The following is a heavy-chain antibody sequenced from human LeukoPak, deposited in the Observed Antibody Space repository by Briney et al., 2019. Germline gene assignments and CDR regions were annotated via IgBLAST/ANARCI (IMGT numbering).Heavy chain of an antibody. V-gene: IGHV3-23*01. CDR2: ISGSGGST. CDR3: AQDRLDSSGYYPLDY. Sequence: GGSLRLSCAASGFTFSSYAMSWVRQAPGKGLEWVSAISGSGGSTYYADSVKGRFTISRDNSKNTLYLQMNSLRAEDTAVHYCAQDRLDSSGYYPLDYWGQGTLVTVSS. CDR1: GFTFSSYA. J-gene: IGHJ4*02. D-gene: IGHD3-22*01.